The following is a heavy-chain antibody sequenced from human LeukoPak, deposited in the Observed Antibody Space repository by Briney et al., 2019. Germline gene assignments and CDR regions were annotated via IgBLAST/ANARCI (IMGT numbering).Heavy chain of an antibody. CDR1: GFTVSSNY. J-gene: IGHJ4*02. D-gene: IGHD3-10*01. CDR3: AKDGIYGSGSPLDY. Sequence: GGSLRLSCAASGFTVSSNYMSWVRQAPGKGLEWVSVIYSGGNTYYADSVKGRFTISRDNSKNTLYLQMNSLRAEDTAVYYCAKDGIYGSGSPLDYWGQGTLVTVSS. CDR2: IYSGGNT. V-gene: IGHV3-66*01.